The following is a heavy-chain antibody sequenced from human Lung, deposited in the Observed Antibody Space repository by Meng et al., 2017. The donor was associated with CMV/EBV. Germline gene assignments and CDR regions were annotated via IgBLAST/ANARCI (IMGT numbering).Heavy chain of an antibody. D-gene: IGHD3-10*01. J-gene: IGHJ6*02. CDR1: GFXFSSYA. Sequence: GGSXRLXCAASGFXFSSYAMSWVRQAPGKGLEWVSAISGSGGSTYYADSVKGRFTISRDNSKNTLYLQMNSLRAEDTAVYYCAKGIKKGSGSYYPYGMDVXGQGXTVTVSS. CDR3: AKGIKKGSGSYYPYGMDV. V-gene: IGHV3-23*01. CDR2: ISGSGGST.